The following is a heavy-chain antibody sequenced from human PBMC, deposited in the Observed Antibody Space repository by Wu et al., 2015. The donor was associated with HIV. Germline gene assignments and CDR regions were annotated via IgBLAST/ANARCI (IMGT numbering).Heavy chain of an antibody. CDR3: ATARASDFGDYVFEP. D-gene: IGHD4-17*01. V-gene: IGHV1-69*08. CDR2: IIPALETT. Sequence: QVQLVQSGAEVKKSGSSVKVSCKASGGNLNKHTLAWVRQAPGQVFEWMGGIIPALETTTYAQKFQGRLKITADKSATTVFMEMNNLRPEDTAHYYCATARASDFGDYVFEPWGQGTLVTVSS. J-gene: IGHJ5*02. CDR1: GGNLNKHT.